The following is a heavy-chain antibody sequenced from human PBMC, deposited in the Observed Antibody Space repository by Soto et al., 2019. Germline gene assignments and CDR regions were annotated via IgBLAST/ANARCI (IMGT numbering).Heavy chain of an antibody. CDR3: AKETPDYVWGSYRYTQDYYFDC. CDR2: ISGSGGST. J-gene: IGHJ4*02. V-gene: IGHV3-23*01. CDR1: GFTFSSYA. D-gene: IGHD3-16*02. Sequence: GGSLRLSCAASGFTFSSYAMSWVRQAPGKGLEWVSAISGSGGSTYYADSVKGRFTISRDNSKNTLYLQMNSLRAEDTAVYYCAKETPDYVWGSYRYTQDYYFDCWGQGTLVTVSS.